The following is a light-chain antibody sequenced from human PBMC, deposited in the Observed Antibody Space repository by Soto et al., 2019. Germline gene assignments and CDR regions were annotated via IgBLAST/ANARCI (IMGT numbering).Light chain of an antibody. Sequence: QSALTQPASVSGSPGQSFTISCTGTSSAVGGYNYVSWYQQHPGKAPKFMIYDVSNRPSGVSTRFSGSKSGNTASLTISGLQAEDEADYYCNSYTTSNTRQIVFGTGTKLTVL. V-gene: IGLV2-14*01. CDR3: NSYTTSNTRQIV. CDR1: SSAVGGYNY. J-gene: IGLJ1*01. CDR2: DVS.